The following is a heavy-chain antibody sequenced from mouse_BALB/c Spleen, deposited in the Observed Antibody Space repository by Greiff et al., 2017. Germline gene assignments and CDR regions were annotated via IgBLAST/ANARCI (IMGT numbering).Heavy chain of an antibody. CDR2: IDPANGNT. CDR3: ARSRNGNYGY. V-gene: IGHV14-3*02. CDR1: GFNIKDTY. Sequence: EVKLMESGAELVKPGASVKLSCTASGFNIKDTYMHWVKQRPEQGLEWIGRIDPANGNTKYDPKFQGKATITADTSSNTAYLQLSSLTSEDTAVYYCARSRNGNYGYWGQGTTLTVSS. D-gene: IGHD2-1*01. J-gene: IGHJ2*01.